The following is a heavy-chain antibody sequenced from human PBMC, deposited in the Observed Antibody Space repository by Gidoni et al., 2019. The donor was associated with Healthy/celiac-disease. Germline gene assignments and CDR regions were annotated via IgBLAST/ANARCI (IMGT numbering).Heavy chain of an antibody. CDR2: ISYDGSNK. J-gene: IGHJ5*02. CDR3: AKEERLIWFDP. D-gene: IGHD1-1*01. CDR1: GCTFSSYG. Sequence: GCTFSSYGMHWVRQAPGKGLEWVAVISYDGSNKYYADSVKGRFTISRDNSKNTLYLQMNNLRAEDTAVYYCAKEERLIWFDPWGQGTLVTVSS. V-gene: IGHV3-30*18.